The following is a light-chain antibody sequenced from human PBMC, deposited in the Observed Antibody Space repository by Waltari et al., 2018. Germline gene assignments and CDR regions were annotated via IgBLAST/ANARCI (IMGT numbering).Light chain of an antibody. Sequence: DIVMTQSPDSLAVSLGERATVNCKSSQSVLYSSTNKNYLAWYQQRPGQPPKLLIYWASTRESGVPDRFSGSGSGTDFTLTISSLHAEDVAVYYCHQYSSTPWTFGQGTKVEIK. CDR1: QSVLYSSTNKNY. J-gene: IGKJ1*01. V-gene: IGKV4-1*01. CDR2: WAS. CDR3: HQYSSTPWT.